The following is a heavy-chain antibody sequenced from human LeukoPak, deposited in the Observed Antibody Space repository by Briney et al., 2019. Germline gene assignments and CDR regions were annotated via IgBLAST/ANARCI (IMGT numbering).Heavy chain of an antibody. CDR3: ARGAILVGVDY. CDR1: GGSISSYY. Sequence: SETLSLTCTVSGGSISSYYWSWLRQPPGKGLEWIGYIYYSGSTNYNPSLKSRVTISVDTSKNQFSLKLSSVTAADTAVYYCARGAILVGVDYWGQGTLVTVSS. CDR2: IYYSGST. V-gene: IGHV4-59*01. D-gene: IGHD1-26*01. J-gene: IGHJ4*02.